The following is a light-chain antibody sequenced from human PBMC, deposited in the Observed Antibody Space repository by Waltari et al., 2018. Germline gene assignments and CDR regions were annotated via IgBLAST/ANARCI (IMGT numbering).Light chain of an antibody. J-gene: IGKJ5*01. Sequence: EVVLTQSPATLSVSQGERATLSCRASQSVSSNLAWYQQKPGQAPRLLIYGASTRATGIPARFSGSGSGTEFTLTINNMQSEDFALYYCQQYDHWPPITFGQGTRL. CDR2: GAS. CDR3: QQYDHWPPIT. CDR1: QSVSSN. V-gene: IGKV3-15*01.